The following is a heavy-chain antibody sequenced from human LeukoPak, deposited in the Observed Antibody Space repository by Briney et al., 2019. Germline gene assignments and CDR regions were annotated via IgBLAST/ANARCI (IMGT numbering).Heavy chain of an antibody. CDR2: ISDSGDQT. CDR1: GFTFNRYA. J-gene: IGHJ5*02. D-gene: IGHD6-13*01. CDR3: DRLKYTSSYYTWFDP. V-gene: IGHV3-23*01. Sequence: QPGGSLRLSCAASGFTFNRYAMNWVRQAPGKGLEWVSTISDSGDQTYSADSVKGRFTSSRDNSNNTLYLQMNSLRAEDTAVYYCDRLKYTSSYYTWFDPWGQGTLVTVSS.